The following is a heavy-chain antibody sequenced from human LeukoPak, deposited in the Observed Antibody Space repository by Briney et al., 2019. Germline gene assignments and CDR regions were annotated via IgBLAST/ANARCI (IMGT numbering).Heavy chain of an antibody. Sequence: SETLSLTCTVSGGSISSYYWSWIRQPPGKGLEWVGYIYYSGSTNYNPSLKSRVTISVDMSKNQFSLKLTSVTAADTAVYYCARRRVDGYTDYWGQGTLVTVSS. D-gene: IGHD5-24*01. CDR1: GGSISSYY. V-gene: IGHV4-59*08. CDR2: IYYSGST. CDR3: ARRRVDGYTDY. J-gene: IGHJ4*02.